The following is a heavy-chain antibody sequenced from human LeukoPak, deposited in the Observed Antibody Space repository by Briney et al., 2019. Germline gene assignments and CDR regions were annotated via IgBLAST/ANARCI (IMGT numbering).Heavy chain of an antibody. Sequence: GGSLRLSCAASGFTFSSYEMNWVRQAPGKGLEWVSYISSSGSTIYYADSVKGRFTISRDNAKNSLYLQMNSLRAEDTAVYYCARDLGIVAEDAFDIWGQGTMVTVSS. CDR1: GFTFSSYE. V-gene: IGHV3-48*03. J-gene: IGHJ3*02. D-gene: IGHD5-12*01. CDR3: ARDLGIVAEDAFDI. CDR2: ISSSGSTI.